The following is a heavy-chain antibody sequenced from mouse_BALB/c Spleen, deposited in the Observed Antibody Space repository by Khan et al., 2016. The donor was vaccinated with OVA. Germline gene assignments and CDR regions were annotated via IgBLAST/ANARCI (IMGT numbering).Heavy chain of an antibody. CDR3: ARAYYRYDGYYAMDY. CDR2: IWGGGGT. CDR1: RFSLSRYN. J-gene: IGHJ4*01. Sequence: QVQLKESGPGLVAPSQSLSITCTVSRFSLSRYNLHWVRQPPGKGLEWLGMIWGGGGTDYNSTLKSRLNISKDNSKSQVLLKMNSLQTDDTAMYYCARAYYRYDGYYAMDYWGQGTSVTVSS. V-gene: IGHV2-6-4*01. D-gene: IGHD2-14*01.